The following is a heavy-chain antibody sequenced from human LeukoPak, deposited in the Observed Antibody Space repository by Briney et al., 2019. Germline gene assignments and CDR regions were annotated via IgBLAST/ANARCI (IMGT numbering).Heavy chain of an antibody. V-gene: IGHV3-48*04. CDR1: GFTFSSYS. J-gene: IGHJ4*02. CDR2: ISSNSSTI. Sequence: GGSLRLSCAASGFTFSSYSMNWVRQAPGKGLEWVSYISSNSSTIYYADSVKGRFTISRDNAKNSLYLQMNSLRAEDTAVYYCARDSTLNWGFQSDYWGQGTLVTVSS. CDR3: ARDSTLNWGFQSDY. D-gene: IGHD7-27*01.